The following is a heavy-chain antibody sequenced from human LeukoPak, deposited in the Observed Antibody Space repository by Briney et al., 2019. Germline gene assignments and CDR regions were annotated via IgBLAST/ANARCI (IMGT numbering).Heavy chain of an antibody. CDR1: GFTVNTNY. Sequence: PGGSLRLSCAASGFTVNTNYMNWVRRAPGKGLEWVSVIYSGGTAYYADSAKGRFTISRDNSKNILLLQMNSLRAEDTAVYYCARCSNPTGAGDAFDIWGQGTMVTVSS. V-gene: IGHV3-53*01. D-gene: IGHD4-11*01. J-gene: IGHJ3*02. CDR2: IYSGGTA. CDR3: ARCSNPTGAGDAFDI.